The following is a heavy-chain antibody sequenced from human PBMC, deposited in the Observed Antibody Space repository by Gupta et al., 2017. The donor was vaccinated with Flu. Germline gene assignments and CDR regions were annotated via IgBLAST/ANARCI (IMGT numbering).Heavy chain of an antibody. V-gene: IGHV3-23*01. Sequence: EVQLLESGGGLVQPGGSLILSCAVSGLTFSDYAMNWVRQAPGKGLEWVSSIAGAGDRTYYADSVMGRFTISRVNSKNTLYLQMNSLRGDDTALYYCAKDRSGNPAIDYWGQGTLVTVSA. J-gene: IGHJ4*02. D-gene: IGHD6-13*01. CDR1: GLTFSDYA. CDR3: AKDRSGNPAIDY. CDR2: IAGAGDRT.